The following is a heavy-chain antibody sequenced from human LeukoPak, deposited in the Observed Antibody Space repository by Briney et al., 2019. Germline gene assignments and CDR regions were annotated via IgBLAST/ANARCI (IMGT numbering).Heavy chain of an antibody. J-gene: IGHJ4*02. V-gene: IGHV3-7*01. CDR1: GFTFSSYF. Sequence: GGSLRLSCAASGFTFSSYFMSWVRQAPGKGLEWVANIKKDGSEKYYVDSVKGRFTISRDDAKNTLYLQMNSLRAEDTAVYFCAREGMATITNDYWGQGTLVTVSS. CDR2: IKKDGSEK. CDR3: AREGMATITNDY. D-gene: IGHD5-24*01.